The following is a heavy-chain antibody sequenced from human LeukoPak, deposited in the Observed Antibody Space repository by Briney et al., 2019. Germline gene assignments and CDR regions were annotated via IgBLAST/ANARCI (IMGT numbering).Heavy chain of an antibody. CDR2: ISYDGGNK. CDR3: AKASSSSPLDY. D-gene: IGHD6-6*01. V-gene: IGHV3-30*18. Sequence: GGSLRLSCAASGFTFSSYGMHWVRQAPGKGLEWVAVISYDGGNKYYADSVKGRFTISRDNSKNTLYLQMNSLRAEDTAVYYCAKASSSSPLDYWGQGTLVTVSS. CDR1: GFTFSSYG. J-gene: IGHJ4*02.